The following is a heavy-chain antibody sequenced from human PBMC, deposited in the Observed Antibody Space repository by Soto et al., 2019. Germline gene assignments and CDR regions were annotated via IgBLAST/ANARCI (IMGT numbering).Heavy chain of an antibody. CDR2: ISPNGAAT. CDR1: GFSFSTYD. Sequence: PGGSLRLSWSASGFSFSTYDVHWVRQAPAKGLEFVAGISPNGAATYYADSVKGRSTISRDNSKNTLYLQVSSLAPDDTAVYYCDKLADYWGLGTLVTVSA. V-gene: IGHV3-64D*06. J-gene: IGHJ4*02. CDR3: DKLADY.